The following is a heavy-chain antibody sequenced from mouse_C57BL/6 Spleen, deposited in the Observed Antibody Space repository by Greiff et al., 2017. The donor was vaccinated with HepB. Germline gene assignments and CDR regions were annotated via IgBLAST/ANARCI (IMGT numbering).Heavy chain of an antibody. V-gene: IGHV1-64*01. D-gene: IGHD2-2*01. Sequence: QVQLQQPGAELVKPGASVKLSCKASGYTFTSYWMHWVKQRPGQGLEWIGMIHPNSGSTNYNEKFKSKATLTVDKSSSTAYMQLSSLTSEDSAVYYCARYYYGNDPGFAYWGQGTLVTVSA. CDR2: IHPNSGST. J-gene: IGHJ3*01. CDR3: ARYYYGNDPGFAY. CDR1: GYTFTSYW.